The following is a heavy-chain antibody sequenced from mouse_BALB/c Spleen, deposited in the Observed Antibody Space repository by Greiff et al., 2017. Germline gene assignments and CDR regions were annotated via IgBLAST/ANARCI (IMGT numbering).Heavy chain of an antibody. V-gene: IGHV1-14*01. J-gene: IGHJ4*01. CDR2: INPYNDGT. CDR1: GYTFTSYV. CDR3: ARRMYGNHDYAMDY. D-gene: IGHD2-10*02. Sequence: VQLKESGPELVKPGASVKMSCKASGYTFTSYVMHWVKQKPGQGLEWIGYINPYNDGTKYNEKFKGKATLTSDKSSSTAYMELSSLTSEDSAVYYCARRMYGNHDYAMDYWGQGTSVTVSS.